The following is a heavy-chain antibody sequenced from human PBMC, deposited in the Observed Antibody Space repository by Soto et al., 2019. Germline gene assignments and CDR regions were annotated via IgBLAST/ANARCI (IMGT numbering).Heavy chain of an antibody. CDR2: MNPNSGNT. CDR3: ARALGSGSGMGV. J-gene: IGHJ6*02. CDR1: GYTFTSYD. D-gene: IGHD3-10*01. Sequence: ASVKVSCKASGYTFTSYDINWVRQATGQGLEWMGWMNPNSGNTGYAQKLQGRVTMTTDTSTSTAYMELRSLRSDDTAVYYCARALGSGSGMGVWGQGTTVTVSS. V-gene: IGHV1-8*01.